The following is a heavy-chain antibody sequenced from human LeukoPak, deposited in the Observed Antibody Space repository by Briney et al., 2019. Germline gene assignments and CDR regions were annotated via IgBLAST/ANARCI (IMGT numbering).Heavy chain of an antibody. Sequence: PSQTLSLTCAISGDSVSSNSAAWNWTRQSPSRGLEWLGRTYYKSKWYNDYAVSVESRISVNPDTSKNQFSLQLNSVTPEDTAVYYCARDDGWYRFDSWGQGTLVTVSS. J-gene: IGHJ4*02. CDR2: TYYKSKWYN. CDR3: ARDDGWYRFDS. CDR1: GDSVSSNSAA. D-gene: IGHD6-19*01. V-gene: IGHV6-1*01.